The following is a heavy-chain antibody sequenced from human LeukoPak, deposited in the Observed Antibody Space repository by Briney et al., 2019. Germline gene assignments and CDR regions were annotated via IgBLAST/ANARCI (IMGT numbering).Heavy chain of an antibody. Sequence: ASVKVSCKASGYTFNTYGITWVRQAPGQGLEWMGWISGYNGNTIYAQKLQGRVTMTTDTSTRTANMELRSLRSDDTAVYYCARGGGGYSWFEPWGQGTLVTVSS. CDR2: ISGYNGNT. CDR3: ARGGGGYSWFEP. D-gene: IGHD3-16*01. J-gene: IGHJ5*02. V-gene: IGHV1-18*01. CDR1: GYTFNTYG.